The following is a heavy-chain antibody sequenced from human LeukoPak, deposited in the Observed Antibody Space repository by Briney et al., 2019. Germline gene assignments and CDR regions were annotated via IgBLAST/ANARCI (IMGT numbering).Heavy chain of an antibody. V-gene: IGHV3-74*01. D-gene: IGHD3-10*01. CDR2: INSDGSRT. CDR1: GFTFSSYW. Sequence: GGSLRLSCAASGFTFSSYWMHWVRQAPGKGLVWVSRINSDGSRTSYADSVKGRFTISRDNAKNTLYLQMNSLRAEDTAVYYCARGPMVRTNLFDYWGQGALVTVSS. J-gene: IGHJ4*02. CDR3: ARGPMVRTNLFDY.